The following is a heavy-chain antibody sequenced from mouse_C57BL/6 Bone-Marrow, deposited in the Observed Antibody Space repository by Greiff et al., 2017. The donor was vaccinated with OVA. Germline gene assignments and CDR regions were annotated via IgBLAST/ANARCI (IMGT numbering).Heavy chain of an antibody. CDR3: ARGGLRRNFDY. V-gene: IGHV7-3*01. CDR1: GFTFTDYY. Sequence: EVKLMESGGGLVQPGGSLSLSCAASGFTFTDYYMSWVRQPPGKALEWLGFIRNKANGYTTEYSASVKGRFTISRDNSQSILYLQMNALRAEDSATYYCARGGLRRNFDYWGKGTTLTVSS. CDR2: IRNKANGYTT. D-gene: IGHD2-2*01. J-gene: IGHJ2*01.